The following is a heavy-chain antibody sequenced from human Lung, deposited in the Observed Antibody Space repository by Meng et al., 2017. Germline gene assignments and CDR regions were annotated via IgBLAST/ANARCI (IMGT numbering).Heavy chain of an antibody. CDR2: INHSGSN. CDR1: SGSFSDYS. V-gene: IGHV4-34*01. D-gene: IGHD4-11*01. J-gene: IGHJ4*02. Sequence: PWGAGLVKPSEPLSPASVAYSGSFSDYSWCWISQPPGTGLEWIGEINHSGSNNYNPSLESRATISVDTSQNNLSLKLSSVTAADSAVYYCARGPTTMAHDFDYWGQGTLVTVSS. CDR3: ARGPTTMAHDFDY.